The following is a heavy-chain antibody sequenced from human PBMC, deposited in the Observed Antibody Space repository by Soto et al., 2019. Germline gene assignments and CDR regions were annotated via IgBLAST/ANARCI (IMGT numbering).Heavy chain of an antibody. CDR3: ARPKRSGYDRGDSYYHTMDV. V-gene: IGHV1-69*06. CDR1: GGTSSNFV. D-gene: IGHD3-3*01. Sequence: QMRLVQSGAEVKNSGSSVNVSCTASGGTSSNFVITWVRQVPGQGLEWLGGILPMFGAVKYAQKFQDRLTITADRSTNTASMELGSLRSEDTAVYYCARPKRSGYDRGDSYYHTMDVWGHGTTVTVS. J-gene: IGHJ6*02. CDR2: ILPMFGAV.